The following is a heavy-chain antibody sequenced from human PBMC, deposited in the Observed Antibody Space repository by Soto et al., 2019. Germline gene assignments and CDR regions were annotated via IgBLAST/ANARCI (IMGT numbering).Heavy chain of an antibody. J-gene: IGHJ4*02. CDR1: GGSISSGGYY. CDR2: IYYSGST. CDR3: AREYRDYGPVDSYYFDY. D-gene: IGHD3-10*01. Sequence: PSETLSLTCTVSGGSISSGGYYLSWIRPHPGKGLEWIGYIYYSGSTYYNPSLKSRVTISVDTSKNQFSLKLSSVTAADTAVYYCAREYRDYGPVDSYYFDYWGQGTLVTVSS. V-gene: IGHV4-31*03.